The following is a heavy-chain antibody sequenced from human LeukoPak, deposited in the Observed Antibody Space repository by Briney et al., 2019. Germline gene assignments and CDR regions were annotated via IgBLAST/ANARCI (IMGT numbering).Heavy chain of an antibody. D-gene: IGHD5-18*01. CDR3: ARARPDSYGYYAFDY. Sequence: ASVKVSCKASGYTFTGYYMHWVRQAPGQGLEWMGWINPSGGSTSYAQKFQGRVTMTRDMSTSTVYMELSSLRSEDTAVYYCARARPDSYGYYAFDYWGQGTLVTVSS. CDR1: GYTFTGYY. V-gene: IGHV1-46*01. CDR2: INPSGGST. J-gene: IGHJ4*02.